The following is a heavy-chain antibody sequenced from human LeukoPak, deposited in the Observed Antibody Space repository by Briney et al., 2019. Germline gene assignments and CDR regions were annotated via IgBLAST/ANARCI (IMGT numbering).Heavy chain of an antibody. J-gene: IGHJ6*03. V-gene: IGHV1-8*01. Sequence: ASVKVSCKASGYTFTSYDINWVRQATGQGLEWMGWMNPNSGNTGYAQKFQGRVTMTRNTSISTAYMELSSLRSEDTAVHYCARGNNGGFWSGYSHYYYMDVWGKGTTVTVSS. CDR1: GYTFTSYD. CDR2: MNPNSGNT. CDR3: ARGNNGGFWSGYSHYYYMDV. D-gene: IGHD3-3*01.